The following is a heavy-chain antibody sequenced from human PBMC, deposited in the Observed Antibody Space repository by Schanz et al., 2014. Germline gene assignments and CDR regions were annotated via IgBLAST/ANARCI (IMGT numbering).Heavy chain of an antibody. J-gene: IGHJ4*02. V-gene: IGHV1-46*01. CDR1: GYTFSDYG. Sequence: QVQLVQSGDEVKKPGASVKVSCKTSGYTFSDYGITWVRQAPGQGLEWMGIINPSGGGTSYALRFQDRVTVTRDTSRSTVYMEVSSLRSEDTAVYYCARSGSSNWYFFDYWGQGTLVTVSS. CDR3: ARSGSSNWYFFDY. CDR2: INPSGGGT. D-gene: IGHD6-13*01.